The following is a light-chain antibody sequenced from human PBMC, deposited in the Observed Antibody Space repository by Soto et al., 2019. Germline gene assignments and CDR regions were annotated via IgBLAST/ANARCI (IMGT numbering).Light chain of an antibody. Sequence: EIVLTQSPATLSLSPGERATLSCRASQSVSSSYLGWYQQKPGQAPRLLIYASSSRATGIPDRFSGSGSGTDFTLTISRLEPEDFAVYYCQQYGSSLPFGGGTKVEIK. CDR2: ASS. CDR3: QQYGSSLP. J-gene: IGKJ4*01. V-gene: IGKV3-20*01. CDR1: QSVSSSY.